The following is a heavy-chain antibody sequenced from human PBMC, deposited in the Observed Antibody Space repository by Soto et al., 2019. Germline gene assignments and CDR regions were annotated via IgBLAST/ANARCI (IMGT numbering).Heavy chain of an antibody. CDR2: IYYSGST. Sequence: SETLALTCTVSGGSITSSSYYWGWIRQPPGKGLEWIGSIYYSGSTYYNPSLKSRVTISVDTSKNQFSLKLSSVTAADTAVYYCATQEVGGSYVYTFDPWGQGTLVTVSS. CDR3: ATQEVGGSYVYTFDP. J-gene: IGHJ5*02. D-gene: IGHD1-26*01. V-gene: IGHV4-39*01. CDR1: GGSITSSSYY.